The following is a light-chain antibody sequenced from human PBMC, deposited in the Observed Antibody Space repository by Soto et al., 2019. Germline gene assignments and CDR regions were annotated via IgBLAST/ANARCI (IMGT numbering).Light chain of an antibody. Sequence: QSALTQPASVSGSPGQSITISCTGTSSAVGNYNLVSWYQQYPGKAPKLMIYEVSKRPSGVSNRFSGSKSGNTASLTISGLQAEDEADYYCCSYAGSSTFYVFGTGTKLTVL. CDR1: SSAVGNYNL. CDR3: CSYAGSSTFYV. J-gene: IGLJ1*01. CDR2: EVS. V-gene: IGLV2-23*02.